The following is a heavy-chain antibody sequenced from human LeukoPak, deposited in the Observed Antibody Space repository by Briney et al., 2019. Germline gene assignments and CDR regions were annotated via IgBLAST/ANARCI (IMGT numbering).Heavy chain of an antibody. CDR2: INHSGST. Sequence: SETLSLTCAVYGGSFSGYYWSWIRQPPGKGLEWIGEINHSGSTNYNPSLKSRVTMSVDTSKNQFSLKLSSVTAADTAVYYCARASVDFDWLDYWGQGTLVTVSS. V-gene: IGHV4-34*01. J-gene: IGHJ4*02. CDR3: ARASVDFDWLDY. D-gene: IGHD3-9*01. CDR1: GGSFSGYY.